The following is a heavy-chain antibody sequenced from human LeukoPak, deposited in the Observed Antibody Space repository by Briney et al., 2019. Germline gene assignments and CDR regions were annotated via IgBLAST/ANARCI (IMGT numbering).Heavy chain of an antibody. Sequence: GGSLRLSCAASGFTFSSFGMHWVRQAPGKGLEWVAFIRYDGSNKYYADSVKGRFTISRDNSKNTLYLQMNSLRAEDTAVYYCAKGPSKRDDYGDYALSPGAFDIWGQGTMVTVSS. J-gene: IGHJ3*02. CDR3: AKGPSKRDDYGDYALSPGAFDI. V-gene: IGHV3-30*02. D-gene: IGHD4-17*01. CDR2: IRYDGSNK. CDR1: GFTFSSFG.